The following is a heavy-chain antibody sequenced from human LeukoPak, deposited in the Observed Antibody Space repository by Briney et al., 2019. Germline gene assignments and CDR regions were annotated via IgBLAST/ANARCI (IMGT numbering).Heavy chain of an antibody. D-gene: IGHD3-22*01. Sequence: QPGGSLRLSCAASGFIFKLYWMHWVRQAPGKGLEWVSTIGNSGGSTYSADSMKGRFTISRDNSKNTLFLQMSGLGAEDTAVYYCAKQTDTTGSRGGAFDIWGQGTMVTVSS. CDR1: GFIFKLYW. CDR3: AKQTDTTGSRGGAFDI. CDR2: IGNSGGST. J-gene: IGHJ3*02. V-gene: IGHV3-23*01.